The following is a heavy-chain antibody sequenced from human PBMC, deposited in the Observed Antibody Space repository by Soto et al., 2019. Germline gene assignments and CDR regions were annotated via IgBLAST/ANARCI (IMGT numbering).Heavy chain of an antibody. CDR1: GFTFSSYA. J-gene: IGHJ4*02. CDR3: TPEGSRSLYYFDY. V-gene: IGHV3-30-3*01. CDR2: ISYDGSNK. D-gene: IGHD2-15*01. Sequence: SLRLSCAASGFTFSSYAMHWVRQAPGKGLEWVAVISYDGSNKYYADSVKGRFTISRDNSKNTLYLQMNSLRAEDTAVYYCTPEGSRSLYYFDYWGQGTLVTVSS.